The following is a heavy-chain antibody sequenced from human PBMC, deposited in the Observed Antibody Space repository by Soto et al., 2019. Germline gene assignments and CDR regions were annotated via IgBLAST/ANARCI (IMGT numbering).Heavy chain of an antibody. V-gene: IGHV4-30-2*01. J-gene: IGHJ5*02. Sequence: PSETLSLTCAVSGGSISSGGYSWSWIRQPPGKGLEWIGYIYHSGSTYYNPSLKSRVTISVDRSKNQFSLKLSSVTAADTAVYYCARSRDELDPWGQGTLVTVYS. CDR1: GGSISSGGYS. CDR3: ARSRDELDP. CDR2: IYHSGST.